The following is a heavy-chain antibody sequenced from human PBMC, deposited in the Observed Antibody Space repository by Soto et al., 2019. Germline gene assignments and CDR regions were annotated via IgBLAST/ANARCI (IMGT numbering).Heavy chain of an antibody. CDR3: VRTAREGAVAPHWFDR. J-gene: IGHJ5*02. D-gene: IGHD2-21*02. V-gene: IGHV4-30-4*01. CDR1: GASIRSTDYY. Sequence: SETLSLTCTVSGASIRSTDYYWSWIRQAPGKGLEWIGYVYYTGSTYYNPSLMSRLTISVDTSKNQFSLKLTSVTATETAVYYCVRTAREGAVAPHWFDRWGQGTQVTVSS. CDR2: VYYTGST.